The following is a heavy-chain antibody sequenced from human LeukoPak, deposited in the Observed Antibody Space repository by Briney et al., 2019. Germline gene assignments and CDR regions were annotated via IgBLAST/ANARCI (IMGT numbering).Heavy chain of an antibody. CDR1: GFTFSSYG. D-gene: IGHD5-18*01. Sequence: GGSLRLSCAASGFTFSSYGMHWVRQAAGKWLEWVAVIWYDGSNKYNADSVKGRFTISRDNSKNTLYLQMKSLRAEDTAVYYCARGNGYSYGYLDYWGQGTLVTVSS. CDR2: IWYDGSNK. CDR3: ARGNGYSYGYLDY. V-gene: IGHV3-33*01. J-gene: IGHJ4*02.